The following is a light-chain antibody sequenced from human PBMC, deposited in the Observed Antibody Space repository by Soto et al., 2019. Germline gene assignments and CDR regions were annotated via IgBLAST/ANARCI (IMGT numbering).Light chain of an antibody. Sequence: DIQITQSPSTLPASVGDRVTITCRASQSFGSYLAWYQQKPGKAPKLLIYDASNLENGVPSRFSGNGSGTEFTLTISGLQPDDFATYFCQQYNTFSWAFGPGTKV. J-gene: IGKJ1*01. CDR1: QSFGSY. V-gene: IGKV1-5*01. CDR3: QQYNTFSWA. CDR2: DAS.